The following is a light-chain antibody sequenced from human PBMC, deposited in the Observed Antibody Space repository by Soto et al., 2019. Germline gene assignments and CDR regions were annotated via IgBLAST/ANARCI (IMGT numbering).Light chain of an antibody. J-gene: IGKJ1*01. V-gene: IGKV3-15*01. CDR3: QQYNNWLT. Sequence: EIVMTQSPATLSVSPGERATLPCRASQSVSSNLAWYQQKPGQAPRLLIYGASTRATGIPARFSGSGSGTEFTLTIRGLQAEGFADYYCQQYNNWLTFGQGTKVEIK. CDR1: QSVSSN. CDR2: GAS.